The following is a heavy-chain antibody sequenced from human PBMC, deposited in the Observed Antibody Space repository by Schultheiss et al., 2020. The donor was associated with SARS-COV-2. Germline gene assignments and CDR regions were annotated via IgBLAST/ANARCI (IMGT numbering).Heavy chain of an antibody. Sequence: SETLSLTCSVSGGINSRNYYWGWIRQPPGKGLEWIGYIYYSGSTEYNPSLKSRVTISVDTSKNQFSLKLSSVTAADTAVYYCARDRYGYTYGPSGMDVWGQGTTVTVSS. D-gene: IGHD5-18*01. CDR1: GGINSRNYY. CDR3: ARDRYGYTYGPSGMDV. CDR2: IYYSGST. J-gene: IGHJ6*02. V-gene: IGHV4-59*01.